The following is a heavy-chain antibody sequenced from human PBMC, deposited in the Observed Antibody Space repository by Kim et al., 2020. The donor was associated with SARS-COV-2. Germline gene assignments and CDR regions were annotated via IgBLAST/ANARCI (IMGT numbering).Heavy chain of an antibody. D-gene: IGHD3-10*01. Sequence: GGSLRLSCAASGFTFSSYGMHWVRQAPGKGLEWVAVISYDGSNKYYADSVKGRFTISRDNSKSTLYLQMNSLRAEDTAVYYCAKSHVRGVILTWDQLSYYGIDVWGQGTTVTVSS. V-gene: IGHV3-30*18. CDR2: ISYDGSNK. CDR1: GFTFSSYG. J-gene: IGHJ6*02. CDR3: AKSHVRGVILTWDQLSYYGIDV.